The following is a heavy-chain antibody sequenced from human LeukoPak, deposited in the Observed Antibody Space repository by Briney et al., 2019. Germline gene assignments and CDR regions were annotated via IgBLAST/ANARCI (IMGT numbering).Heavy chain of an antibody. D-gene: IGHD6-19*01. CDR3: ARTGYSSGWRETDY. J-gene: IGHJ4*02. V-gene: IGHV4-34*01. CDR1: GGSFSGYY. CDR2: INHSGST. Sequence: PSETLSLTCAVYGGSFSGYYWSWIRQPPGKGLEWIGEINHSGSTNYNPSLKSRVTISVDTSKNQFSLKLSSVTAADTAVYYCARTGYSSGWRETDYWGQGTLVTVSS.